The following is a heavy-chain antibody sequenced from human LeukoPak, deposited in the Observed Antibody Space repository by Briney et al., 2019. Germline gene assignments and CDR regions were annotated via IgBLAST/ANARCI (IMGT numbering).Heavy chain of an antibody. V-gene: IGHV5-51*01. D-gene: IGHD5-18*01. CDR1: GYSFTSYW. J-gene: IGHJ4*02. CDR3: ARCYVDTAMADY. Sequence: GESLQISCQGSGYSFTSYWIGWGRPVPGKGLEWMEIIYPGDSDTRYSPSFQGQVTISADKSISTAYLQWSSLKASDTAMYYCARCYVDTAMADYWGQGTLVTVSS. CDR2: IYPGDSDT.